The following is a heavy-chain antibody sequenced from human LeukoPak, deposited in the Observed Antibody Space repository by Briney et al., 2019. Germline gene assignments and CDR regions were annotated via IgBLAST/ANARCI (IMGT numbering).Heavy chain of an antibody. Sequence: SETLSLTCTVSGGSISSHYWSWIRQPPGKGLEWIGYIYYSGNTDYNPSLKSRVTISVDTSKIQFSLKLTSVTAADTAVYYCARWKGYSYGYLDYWGQGTLVTVSS. D-gene: IGHD5-18*01. J-gene: IGHJ4*02. CDR2: IYYSGNT. V-gene: IGHV4-59*11. CDR1: GGSISSHY. CDR3: ARWKGYSYGYLDY.